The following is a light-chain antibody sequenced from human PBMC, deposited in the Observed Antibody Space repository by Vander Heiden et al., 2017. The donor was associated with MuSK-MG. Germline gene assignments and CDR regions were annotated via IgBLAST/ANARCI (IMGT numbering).Light chain of an antibody. Sequence: EIVLTQSPGTLSLSPGERATLSCRASLGVSTYLAWYQQKPGQAPRLLIYDASNRATGIPARFSGSGSGTDFTLTISSLEPEDFAVYYCQQRSNWPLTFGGGTKVEIK. V-gene: IGKV3-11*01. CDR2: DAS. CDR3: QQRSNWPLT. J-gene: IGKJ4*02. CDR1: LGVSTY.